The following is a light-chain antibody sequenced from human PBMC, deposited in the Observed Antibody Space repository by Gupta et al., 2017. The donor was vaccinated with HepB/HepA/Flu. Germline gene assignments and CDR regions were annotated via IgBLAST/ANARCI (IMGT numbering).Light chain of an antibody. CDR1: RSDSGSYSL. V-gene: IGLV2-23*02. CDR2: EVT. J-gene: IGLJ3*02. Sequence: QSVPTSPSYVSGSPGHSITIPCTGTRSDSGSYSLVSWFQRHTGQAPKLIIYEVTKRPSGISHRFSASKSGSTASLTISALQTEDAAHYFCCSFAGSGTVVFGGGTKLTVL. CDR3: CSFAGSGTVV.